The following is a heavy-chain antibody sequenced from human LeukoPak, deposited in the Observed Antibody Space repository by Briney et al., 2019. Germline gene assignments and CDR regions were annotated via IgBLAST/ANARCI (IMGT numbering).Heavy chain of an antibody. CDR1: GGSISSYY. J-gene: IGHJ4*02. CDR3: ARRTWGVYYFDY. CDR2: IYASGNT. V-gene: IGHV4-4*09. Sequence: SETLSLTCTVSGGSISSYYWSWIRQPPGKGLEWIGYIYASGNTNYNPSLKSRVTVSLDTSKNQFSLKLSYVTAADTAVYYCARRTWGVYYFDYWGQGTLVTVSS. D-gene: IGHD3-10*01.